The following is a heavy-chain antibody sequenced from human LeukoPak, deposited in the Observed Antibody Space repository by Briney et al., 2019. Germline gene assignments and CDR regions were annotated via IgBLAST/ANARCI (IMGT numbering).Heavy chain of an antibody. CDR1: GFTFSNAW. Sequence: GGSLRLSCAASGFTFSNAWRSWVRQASGKGLEWIGRIRSKTDGGTTDYAAPVKDRFTISRDDSKNTLFLQINSLKTEDKAVYYCTTYVAVAGTRHFDSWGQGGLVTVSS. J-gene: IGHJ4*02. CDR2: IRSKTDGGTT. CDR3: TTYVAVAGTRHFDS. D-gene: IGHD6-19*01. V-gene: IGHV3-15*01.